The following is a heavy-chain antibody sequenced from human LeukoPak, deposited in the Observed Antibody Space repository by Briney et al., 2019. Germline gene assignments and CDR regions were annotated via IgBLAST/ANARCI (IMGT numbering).Heavy chain of an antibody. CDR3: AKNQSPMEV. CDR2: IQYDGSNK. Sequence: GGSLRLSCAASGFTFSSYGMHWVRQAPGKGLEWVAFIQYDGSNKYYADSVKGRFSISRDNSKNTLYLQMNSTRAEDTAVYHCAKNQSPMEVWGKGPTVTVTS. V-gene: IGHV3-30*02. J-gene: IGHJ6*04. CDR1: GFTFSSYG.